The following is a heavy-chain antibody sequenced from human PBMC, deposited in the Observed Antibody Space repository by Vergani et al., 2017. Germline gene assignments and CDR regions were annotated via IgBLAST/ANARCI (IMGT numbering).Heavy chain of an antibody. D-gene: IGHD3-10*01. J-gene: IGHJ6*02. CDR3: VRVPLIRRGSANYCINNYHGMDV. CDR1: GFTFSTYA. Sequence: VQLVESGGGVVQPGRSLRLSCTSSGFTFSTYAMHWVRQAPGKGLEWVANVNQDGSEKYYVDSVRGRFTISRDNAKNSIYLQMNSLRAEDTAVYFCVRVPLIRRGSANYCINNYHGMDVWGQGTTVIVSS. CDR2: VNQDGSEK. V-gene: IGHV3-7*01.